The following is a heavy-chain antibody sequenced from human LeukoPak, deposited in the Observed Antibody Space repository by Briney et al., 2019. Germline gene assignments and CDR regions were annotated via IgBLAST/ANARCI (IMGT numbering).Heavy chain of an antibody. CDR2: IIPILGIA. V-gene: IGHV1-69*02. CDR1: GGTFSSYT. D-gene: IGHD6-13*01. J-gene: IGHJ4*02. Sequence: SVKVSCKASGGTFSSYTISWVRQAPGQGNEWMGRIIPILGIANYAQKFQGRVTITADKSTSTAYMELSSLRSEDTAVYYCARRGLGIAAAAYDYWGQGTLVTVSS. CDR3: ARRGLGIAAAAYDY.